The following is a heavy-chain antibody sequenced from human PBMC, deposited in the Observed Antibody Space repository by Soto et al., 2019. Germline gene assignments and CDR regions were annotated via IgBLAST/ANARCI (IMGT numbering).Heavy chain of an antibody. V-gene: IGHV4-59*01. D-gene: IGHD5-18*01. J-gene: IGHJ4*02. Sequence: SQTLSLTCPVSGGSISSYYWSCIRQPPGKGLEWNGYIYYSGSTNYDPSLKSRVTISVDTSKNQFSLKLSAVTAADTAVYYCARENGGLNKLWLREDRPKGPFEYWAQGTLVNV. CDR3: ARENGGLNKLWLREDRPKGPFEY. CDR2: IYYSGST. CDR1: GGSISSYY.